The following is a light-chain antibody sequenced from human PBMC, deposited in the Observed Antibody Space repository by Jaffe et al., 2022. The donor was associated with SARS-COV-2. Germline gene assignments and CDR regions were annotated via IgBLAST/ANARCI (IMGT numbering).Light chain of an antibody. CDR3: QQRSNWPRALT. V-gene: IGKV3-11*01. CDR1: QSIRNS. Sequence: EIVLTQSPATLSLSPGERATLSCRASQSIRNSLAWYQQKPGQAPRLLIFDVSNRASGIPPRFSASGSGTDFTLTISSLEPEDFAVYYCQQRSNWPRALTFGGGTKVEIK. J-gene: IGKJ4*01. CDR2: DVS.